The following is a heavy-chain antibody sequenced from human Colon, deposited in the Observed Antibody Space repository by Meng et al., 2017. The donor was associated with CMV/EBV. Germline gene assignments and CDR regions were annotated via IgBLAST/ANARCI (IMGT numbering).Heavy chain of an antibody. Sequence: GGSLRLSCAASGFIFSNYNMNWVRQAPGKGLEWVSSISGSGTYIYYADSVKGRFTISRDNAKNSLYLQMNSLRGEDTAVYYCARDPSAATSKDTVEVVDHYYYYGMDVWGQGTTVTVSS. CDR1: GFIFSNYN. D-gene: IGHD2-2*01. J-gene: IGHJ6*02. V-gene: IGHV3-21*01. CDR3: ARDPSAATSKDTVEVVDHYYYYGMDV. CDR2: ISGSGTYI.